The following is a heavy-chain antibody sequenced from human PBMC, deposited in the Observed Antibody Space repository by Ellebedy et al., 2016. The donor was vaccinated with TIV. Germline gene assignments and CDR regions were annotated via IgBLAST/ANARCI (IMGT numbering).Heavy chain of an antibody. J-gene: IGHJ3*02. CDR3: ATDGSYGDYLSPTHAFVI. CDR2: INQDGREK. D-gene: IGHD4-17*01. CDR1: GFSFSSYW. Sequence: GESLKISCAASGFSFSSYWMAWVRQAPGKGLEWVANINQDGREKYYVDSVKGRFAISRDNAQTSLYLQMNSLGADDTAMYYCATDGSYGDYLSPTHAFVIWGQGTMVTVSS. V-gene: IGHV3-7*01.